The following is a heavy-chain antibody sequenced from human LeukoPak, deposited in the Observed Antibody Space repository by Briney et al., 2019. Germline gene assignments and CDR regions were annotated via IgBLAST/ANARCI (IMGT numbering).Heavy chain of an antibody. CDR3: ARDSVDNGGNEAGFDY. J-gene: IGHJ4*02. CDR1: GGSLSGYY. V-gene: IGHV4-59*01. D-gene: IGHD4-23*01. CDR2: IYDSGST. Sequence: AETLSLTCTGSGGSLSGYYWSWIRQPAGKGVAWIGYIYDSGSTNYNPYLKIRVTMSVDTSKHQFSLKLNSVTAADTAVDNCARDSVDNGGNEAGFDYWGQGTLFAVSS.